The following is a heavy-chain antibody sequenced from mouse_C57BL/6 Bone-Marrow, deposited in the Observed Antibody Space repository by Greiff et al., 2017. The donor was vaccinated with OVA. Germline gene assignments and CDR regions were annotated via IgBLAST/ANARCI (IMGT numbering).Heavy chain of an antibody. J-gene: IGHJ1*01. V-gene: IGHV2-9*02. D-gene: IGHD1-1*01. CDR1: GFSLTSYG. Sequence: VQLQESGPGLVAPSQSLSITCTVSGFSLTSYGVHWVRQPPGKGLEWLGVIWAGGSTNYNSALMSRLSISKDNSKSQVFLKMTSLQTDDTAMYYCARPSYYGSSWYFDVWGAGTTVTVSS. CDR3: ARPSYYGSSWYFDV. CDR2: IWAGGST.